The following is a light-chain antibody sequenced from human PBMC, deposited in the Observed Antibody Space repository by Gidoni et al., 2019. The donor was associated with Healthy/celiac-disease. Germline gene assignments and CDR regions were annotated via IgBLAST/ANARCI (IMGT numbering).Light chain of an antibody. V-gene: IGKV3-20*01. Sequence: EIVLTQSPGTPSLSPGERATLSCRASQSVSSSYLAWYQQKPGQAPRLLIYGASSRATGIPARFSGSGSGTDFTLTISRLEPEDFAVYYCQQYGSSHWTFGQGTKVEIK. CDR2: GAS. CDR3: QQYGSSHWT. CDR1: QSVSSSY. J-gene: IGKJ1*01.